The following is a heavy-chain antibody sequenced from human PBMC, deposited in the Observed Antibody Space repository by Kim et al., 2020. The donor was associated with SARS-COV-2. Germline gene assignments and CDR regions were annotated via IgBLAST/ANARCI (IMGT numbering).Heavy chain of an antibody. J-gene: IGHJ4*02. Sequence: CTISRDNAKNSLYLQMNSLRAEDTAVYYCARDLGVITFGGVIVPPREFDYWGQGTLVTVSS. CDR3: ARDLGVITFGGVIVPPREFDY. V-gene: IGHV3-48*03. D-gene: IGHD3-16*02.